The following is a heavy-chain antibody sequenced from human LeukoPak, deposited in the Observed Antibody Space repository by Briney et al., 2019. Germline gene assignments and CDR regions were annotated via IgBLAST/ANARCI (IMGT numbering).Heavy chain of an antibody. J-gene: IGHJ4*02. CDR2: IRYDGSNK. D-gene: IGHD3-10*01. V-gene: IGHV3-30*02. CDR3: AKVPPTTMVRGVNPQNHDY. Sequence: GGSLRLSCAASGFTFNSYGMHWVRQAPGKGLEWVAFIRYDGSNKYYADSVKGRFTISRDNSKNTLYLQMNSLRAEDTAVYYCAKVPPTTMVRGVNPQNHDYWGQGTLVTVSS. CDR1: GFTFNSYG.